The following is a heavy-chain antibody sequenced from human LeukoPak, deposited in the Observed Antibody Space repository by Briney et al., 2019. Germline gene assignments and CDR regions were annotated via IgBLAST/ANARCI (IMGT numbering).Heavy chain of an antibody. J-gene: IGHJ6*03. V-gene: IGHV3-11*03. CDR1: GFSFRDYY. D-gene: IGHD3-22*01. Sequence: PGGSLRLSCEGSGFSFRDYYMSWIRQTPGKGLEWVSYISNSGTDTNYADSVKGRFTISRDNAKSSLYLQMNSLRAEDTALYYCARHYYDSRYPTSGYYMDVWGKGTTVTVS. CDR3: ARHYYDSRYPTSGYYMDV. CDR2: ISNSGTDT.